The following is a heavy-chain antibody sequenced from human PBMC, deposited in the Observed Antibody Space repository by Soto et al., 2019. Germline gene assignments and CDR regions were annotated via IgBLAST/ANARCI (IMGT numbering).Heavy chain of an antibody. D-gene: IGHD4-17*01. J-gene: IGHJ4*02. V-gene: IGHV1-18*01. CDR1: GYTFTNFG. Sequence: QVQLVQSGAEVKKPGASVKVACKASGYTFTNFGISWVRQAPGHCLEWMGWISAYNGNTKSAQKFQDRVTMTTDTSTSTAYMEVRSLRSEDTALYYCARGGTTIDYWGQGTRVTVSS. CDR3: ARGGTTIDY. CDR2: ISAYNGNT.